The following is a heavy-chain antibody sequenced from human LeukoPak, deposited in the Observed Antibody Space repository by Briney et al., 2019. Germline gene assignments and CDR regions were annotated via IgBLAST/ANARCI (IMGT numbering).Heavy chain of an antibody. CDR3: ARDYYDSSGHDAFDI. CDR1: GFTFSSTA. D-gene: IGHD3-22*01. Sequence: PGGSLRLSCAASGFTFSSTAMSWVRQAPGRGLEWVSSISSSSSYIYYADSVKGRFTISRDNAKNSLYLRMNSLRAEDTAVYYCARDYYDSSGHDAFDIWGQGTMVTVSS. V-gene: IGHV3-21*01. J-gene: IGHJ3*02. CDR2: ISSSSSYI.